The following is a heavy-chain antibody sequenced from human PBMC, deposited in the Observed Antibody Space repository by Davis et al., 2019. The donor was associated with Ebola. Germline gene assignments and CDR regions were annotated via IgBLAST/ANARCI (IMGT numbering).Heavy chain of an antibody. J-gene: IGHJ6*02. D-gene: IGHD6-13*01. CDR1: GYTFTSYD. CDR2: MNPNSGNT. Sequence: ASVKVSCKASGYTFTSYDINWVRQATGQGLEWMGWMNPNSGNTGYAQKFQGRVTMTRDTSISTAYMELSRLRSDDTAVYYCARDRSSSGMDVWGQGTTVTVSS. V-gene: IGHV1-8*01. CDR3: ARDRSSSGMDV.